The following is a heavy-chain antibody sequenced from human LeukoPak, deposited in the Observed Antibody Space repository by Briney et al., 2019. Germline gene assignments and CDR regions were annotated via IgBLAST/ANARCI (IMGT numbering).Heavy chain of an antibody. CDR2: IYPGDSDT. CDR3: ARVIQLWSTNYYFDY. D-gene: IGHD5-18*01. V-gene: IGHV5-51*01. CDR1: GYSFTSYW. J-gene: IGHJ4*02. Sequence: GESLKISCQGSGYSFTSYWIGWVRQMPGKGLAWMGIIYPGDSDTRYSPSFQGQVTISADKSISTAYLQWSSLKASDTAMYYCARVIQLWSTNYYFDYWGQGTLVTVSS.